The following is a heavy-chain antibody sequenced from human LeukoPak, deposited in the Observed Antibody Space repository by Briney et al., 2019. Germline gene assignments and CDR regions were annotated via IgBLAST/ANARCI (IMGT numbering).Heavy chain of an antibody. CDR3: ARAGPNYDILTGYFPYYYYGMDV. CDR1: GGSISSYY. CDR2: IYYSEST. Sequence: PSETLSLTCTVSGGSISSYYWSWIRQPPGKGLEWIGYIYYSESTNYNPSLKSRVTISVDTSKNQFSLKLSSVTAADTAVYYCARAGPNYDILTGYFPYYYYGMDVWGQGTTVTVSS. D-gene: IGHD3-9*01. J-gene: IGHJ6*02. V-gene: IGHV4-59*01.